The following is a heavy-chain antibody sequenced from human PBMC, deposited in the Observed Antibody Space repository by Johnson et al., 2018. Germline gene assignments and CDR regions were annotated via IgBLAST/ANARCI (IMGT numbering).Heavy chain of an antibody. V-gene: IGHV3-74*01. J-gene: IGHJ6*02. Sequence: VQLQESGGGLVQXGGSLRLXCAASGFPLSSFWMHWVRQAPGKGLVWVSRVTSDGSATNYADSVKGRFPISRDNAKNTVYLQMNSLRVEDSAIYYCARHYRPSYYYTMDVWGQGTTVTVSS. CDR3: ARHYRPSYYYTMDV. D-gene: IGHD3-10*01. CDR1: GFPLSSFW. CDR2: VTSDGSAT.